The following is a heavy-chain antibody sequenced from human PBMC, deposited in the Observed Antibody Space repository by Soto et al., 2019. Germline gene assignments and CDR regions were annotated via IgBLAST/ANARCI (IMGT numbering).Heavy chain of an antibody. V-gene: IGHV3-7*01. D-gene: IGHD5-12*01. CDR3: ARGYDEADY. CDR2: IKQDGNEK. J-gene: IGHJ4*02. Sequence: TGGSLRLSCEASAFIFSDYWMSWVRQAPGKGLEWVANIKQDGNEKYYVDSVKGRFTISRDNAKNSLYLQMNSLRADDTAVYYCARGYDEADYWGQGTLVTVSS. CDR1: AFIFSDYW.